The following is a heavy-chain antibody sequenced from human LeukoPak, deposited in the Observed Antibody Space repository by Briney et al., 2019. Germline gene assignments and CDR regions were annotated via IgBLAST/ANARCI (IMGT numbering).Heavy chain of an antibody. J-gene: IGHJ5*02. CDR2: ISSSSYI. CDR1: GFTFSSYS. Sequence: TGGSLRLSCAASGFTFSSYSMNWVRQAPGKGLEWVSSISSSSYIYYADSVKGRFTISRDNAKNSLYLQMNSLRAEDTAVYYCARVMAIAVAGNWFDPWGQGTLVTVSS. V-gene: IGHV3-21*01. CDR3: ARVMAIAVAGNWFDP. D-gene: IGHD6-19*01.